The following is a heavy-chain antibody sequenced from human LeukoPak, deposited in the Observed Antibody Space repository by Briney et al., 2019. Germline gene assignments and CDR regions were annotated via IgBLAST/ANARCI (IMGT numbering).Heavy chain of an antibody. Sequence: PGGSLRLSCAASGFTFSDYYISWIRQAPGKGLEWVSYISSSSSYTNYADSVKGRFTISRDNAKNSLYLQMNSLRAEDTAVYYCARDGPYSSGWFFDYWGQGTLVTVSS. CDR3: ARDGPYSSGWFFDY. CDR2: ISSSSSYT. CDR1: GFTFSDYY. J-gene: IGHJ4*02. D-gene: IGHD6-19*01. V-gene: IGHV3-11*06.